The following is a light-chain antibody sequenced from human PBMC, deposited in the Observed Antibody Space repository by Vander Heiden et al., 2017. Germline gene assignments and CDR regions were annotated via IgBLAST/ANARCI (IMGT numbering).Light chain of an antibody. V-gene: IGKV3-15*01. Sequence: IVMTQPPATLSVSPGERATLSCRASQSVSSNLAWYQQKPGQAPRLLIYDTSTRATGIPARFSGSGSGTEFTLTISSLESEDFAVHYCQQYNNWPLTFGGGTKVEIK. J-gene: IGKJ4*01. CDR1: QSVSSN. CDR3: QQYNNWPLT. CDR2: DTS.